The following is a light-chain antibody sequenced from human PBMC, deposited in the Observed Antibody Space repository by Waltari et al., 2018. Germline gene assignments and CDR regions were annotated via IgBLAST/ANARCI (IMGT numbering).Light chain of an antibody. CDR1: QLGHKF. V-gene: IGLV3-1*01. J-gene: IGLJ3*02. Sequence: SYELTQPPSVSVSPGQTASITCSGDQLGHKFASWYQQKPGQSPVVVIYEEKKRPSGLQGRFSGSNSGNAATLTISGTQAVDEADYYCQTWGGTTAVFGGGTKLTVL. CDR3: QTWGGTTAV. CDR2: EEK.